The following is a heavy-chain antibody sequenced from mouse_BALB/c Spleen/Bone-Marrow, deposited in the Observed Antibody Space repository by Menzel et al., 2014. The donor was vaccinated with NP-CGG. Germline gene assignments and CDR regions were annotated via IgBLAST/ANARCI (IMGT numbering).Heavy chain of an antibody. D-gene: IGHD2-4*01. Sequence: VKLMESGAELAKPGASVKMSCKASGHNLISYWMHWVKQRPGQGLEWIGYINPSTGYTEYNQKFKDKATLTADKSSSKAYMQLSSLTSEDSAVYCCARNYDYDGGYYAMDYWGQGTSVTVSS. V-gene: IGHV1-7*01. CDR2: INPSTGYT. CDR3: ARNYDYDGGYYAMDY. J-gene: IGHJ4*01. CDR1: GHNLISYW.